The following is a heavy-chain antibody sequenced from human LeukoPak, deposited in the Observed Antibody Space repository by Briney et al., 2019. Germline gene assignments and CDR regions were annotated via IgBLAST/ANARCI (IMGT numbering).Heavy chain of an antibody. CDR3: TSHGSGSYYDY. Sequence: GGSLRLSCTASGFTFGDYAMSWFRQAPGKGLEWVGFIRSKAYGGTTEYAASVKGRLTISRDDSKSIAYLQMNSLKTEDTAVYYCTSHGSGSYYDYWGQGTLVTVSS. CDR2: IRSKAYGGTT. J-gene: IGHJ4*02. V-gene: IGHV3-49*03. CDR1: GFTFGDYA. D-gene: IGHD3-10*01.